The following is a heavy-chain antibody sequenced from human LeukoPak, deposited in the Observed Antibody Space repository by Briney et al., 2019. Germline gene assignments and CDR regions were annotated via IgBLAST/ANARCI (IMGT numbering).Heavy chain of an antibody. CDR1: GFSFGSHP. CDR2: ISGSGGST. CDR3: AGSLRYYYDSSGYYEPRDY. D-gene: IGHD3-22*01. V-gene: IGHV3-23*01. J-gene: IGHJ4*02. Sequence: GGSLRLSCAASGFSFGSHPMNWVRQAPGKGLEWVSAISGSGGSTYYADSVKGRFTISRDNAKNSLYLQMNSLRAEDTAVYYCAGSLRYYYDSSGYYEPRDYWGQGTLVTVSS.